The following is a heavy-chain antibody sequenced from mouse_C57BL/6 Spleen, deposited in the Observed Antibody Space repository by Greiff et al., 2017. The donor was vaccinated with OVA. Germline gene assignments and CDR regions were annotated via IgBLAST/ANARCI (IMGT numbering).Heavy chain of an antibody. V-gene: IGHV1-54*01. CDR3: ARFDRGFAY. CDR2: INPGSGGT. J-gene: IGHJ2*01. CDR1: GYAFTNYL. D-gene: IGHD3-1*01. Sequence: VQLQQSGAELVRPGTSVKVSCKASGYAFTNYLIEWVKQRPGQGLEWIGVINPGSGGTNYNEKFKGKATLTADNSSSTAYMQLSSLTSEDSAVYFCARFDRGFAYWGQGTTLTVSS.